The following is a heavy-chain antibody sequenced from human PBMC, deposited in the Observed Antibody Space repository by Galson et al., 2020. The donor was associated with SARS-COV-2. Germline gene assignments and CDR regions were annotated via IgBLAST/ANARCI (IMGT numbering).Heavy chain of an antibody. Sequence: GGSLRLSCAASGFIFSNYAMHWVRQAPGKGLEWVAVIWSDGNHKYYGDSVKGRFTISRDNSKNTVNLQMSSLTDEDTAVYYCASSIIVAGAIDYWGQGTLVTVSS. CDR3: ASSIIVAGAIDY. CDR1: GFIFSNYA. J-gene: IGHJ4*02. D-gene: IGHD6-19*01. V-gene: IGHV3-33*01. CDR2: IWSDGNHK.